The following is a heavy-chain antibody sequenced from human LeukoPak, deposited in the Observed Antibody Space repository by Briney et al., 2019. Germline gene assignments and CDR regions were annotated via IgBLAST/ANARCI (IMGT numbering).Heavy chain of an antibody. Sequence: GGSLRLSCVASAFSFTTHYMSWVRQAPGKGLEWVAIINPDGSEKSYVDSVKGRFTISRDNSKNTLYLQMNSLRAEDTAVYYCARDYGSNSVFYAFDIWGQGTMVTVSS. J-gene: IGHJ3*02. V-gene: IGHV3-7*01. D-gene: IGHD4-23*01. CDR1: AFSFTTHY. CDR2: INPDGSEK. CDR3: ARDYGSNSVFYAFDI.